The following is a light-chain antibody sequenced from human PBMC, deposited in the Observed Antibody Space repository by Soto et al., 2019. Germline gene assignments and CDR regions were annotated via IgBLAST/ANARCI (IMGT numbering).Light chain of an antibody. Sequence: EIVLTQSPGTLSLSPGERATLSCRASQSVSSGSLAWYQQKPGQAPRLLIYDASSRATGIPDRFSGSGSGTDFILTISRLEPEDFAVYYCQQYGSSPITFGQGTRLEIK. V-gene: IGKV3-20*01. CDR2: DAS. CDR3: QQYGSSPIT. J-gene: IGKJ5*01. CDR1: QSVSSGS.